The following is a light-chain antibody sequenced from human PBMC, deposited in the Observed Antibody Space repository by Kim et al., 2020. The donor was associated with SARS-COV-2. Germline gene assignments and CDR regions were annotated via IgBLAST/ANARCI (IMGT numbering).Light chain of an antibody. CDR3: MQVLQIPRT. J-gene: IGKJ2*01. Sequence: DIVMTQSPLSLHVTPGEPASISCRSSQSLLYSDGYTYLDWYLQKPGQSPQLLIYLGSNRASGVPDRFSGSGSGTDFTLKISRVAAEDVGVYYCMQVLQIPRTFGQGTKLEI. CDR2: LGS. V-gene: IGKV2-28*01. CDR1: QSLLYSDGYTY.